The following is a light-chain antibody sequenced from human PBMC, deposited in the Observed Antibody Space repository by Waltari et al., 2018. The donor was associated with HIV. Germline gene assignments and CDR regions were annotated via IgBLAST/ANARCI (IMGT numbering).Light chain of an antibody. CDR3: QQSFSYPRT. V-gene: IGKV1-39*01. CDR1: QTVNNK. Sequence: DIQMTQSPSSLSASVGDSVTITFRASQTVNNKLNWYQQKPGEAPKVVIYDASTLESGVPSRFRGGGSRTDFTLTITSLQLDDFATYVCQQSFSYPRTFGPGTKVDI. J-gene: IGKJ3*01. CDR2: DAS.